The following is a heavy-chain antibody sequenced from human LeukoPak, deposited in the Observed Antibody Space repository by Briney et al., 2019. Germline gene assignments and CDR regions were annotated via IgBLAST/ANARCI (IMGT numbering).Heavy chain of an antibody. V-gene: IGHV3-30-3*01. CDR2: ISYDGSNK. Sequence: SGRSLRLSCAASGFTFSSYAMHWVRQAPGKGLEWVAVISYDGSNKYYADSVKGRFTISRDNSKNTLYLQMNSLRAEDTAVYCCASEMATIQDYWGQGTLVTVSS. CDR1: GFTFSSYA. CDR3: ASEMATIQDY. D-gene: IGHD5-24*01. J-gene: IGHJ4*02.